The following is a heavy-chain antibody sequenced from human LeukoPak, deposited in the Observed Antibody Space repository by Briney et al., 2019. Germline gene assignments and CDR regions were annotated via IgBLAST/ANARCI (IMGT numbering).Heavy chain of an antibody. CDR2: IYYSGST. D-gene: IGHD3-10*01. V-gene: IGHV4-59*01. CDR3: ARMNYYGSGSYYAPPAQYYYYYYMDV. J-gene: IGHJ6*03. Sequence: SETLSLTCTVSGGSISSYYWSWIRQPPGKGLEWIGYIYYSGSTNYNPSLKSRVTISVDTSKNQFSLKLSSVTAADTAVYYCARMNYYGSGSYYAPPAQYYYYYYMDVWGKGTTVTISS. CDR1: GGSISSYY.